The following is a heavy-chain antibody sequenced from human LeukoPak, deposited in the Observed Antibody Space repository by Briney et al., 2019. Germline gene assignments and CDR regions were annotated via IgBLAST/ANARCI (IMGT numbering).Heavy chain of an antibody. CDR1: GFTFSSYA. CDR2: ISGSGGST. CDR3: AKVTPYDFWSGYYSFDY. Sequence: GGSLRLSCAASGFTFSSYAMSWVRQAPGKGLEWVSAISGSGGSTYYADSVKGRFTISRDNSKNTLYLQMNSLRAEDTAVYYCAKVTPYDFWSGYYSFDYWGQGTLVTVSS. J-gene: IGHJ4*02. V-gene: IGHV3-23*01. D-gene: IGHD3-3*01.